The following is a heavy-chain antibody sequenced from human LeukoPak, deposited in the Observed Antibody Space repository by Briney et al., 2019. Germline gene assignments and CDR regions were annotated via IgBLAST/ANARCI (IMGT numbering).Heavy chain of an antibody. Sequence: GGSLRLSCAVSGFTVSSNYMGWVRQAPGKGLEWVSVIYNSDNTNYPDSVKGRFTISRDNSKNTLILQMNSLRAEDTAVYYCARGKPWLVFDFWGRGTLVTVSS. J-gene: IGHJ4*02. D-gene: IGHD6-19*01. CDR3: ARGKPWLVFDF. V-gene: IGHV3-53*01. CDR1: GFTVSSNY. CDR2: IYNSDNT.